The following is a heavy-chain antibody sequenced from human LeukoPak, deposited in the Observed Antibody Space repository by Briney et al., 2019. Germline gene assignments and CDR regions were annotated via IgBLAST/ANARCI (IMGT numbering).Heavy chain of an antibody. D-gene: IGHD1-26*01. Sequence: PGGSLRLSCAASGFTFSSYEMNWVRQAPGKGLEWVSYISSSGSPIYYADSVKGRFAISRDNAKNSLYLQLNSLRAEDTAVYYCARSLVVGATYPYHWGQGTLVTVSS. V-gene: IGHV3-48*03. CDR3: ARSLVVGATYPYH. CDR1: GFTFSSYE. CDR2: ISSSGSPI. J-gene: IGHJ5*02.